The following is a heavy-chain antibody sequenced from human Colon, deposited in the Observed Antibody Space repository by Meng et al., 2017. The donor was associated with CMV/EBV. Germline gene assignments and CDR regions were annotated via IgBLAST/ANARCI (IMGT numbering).Heavy chain of an antibody. V-gene: IGHV3-49*04. CDR3: ARDGAPVIGWQIYYFDY. CDR1: GFTFGDYP. Sequence: GESLKISCTASGFTFGDYPMSWVRQAPGKGLEWVGFIRSKAYGGTTEYAVSVKGRFTISRDDSKSLVYLQMNSLRAEDTAVYYCARDGAPVIGWQIYYFDYWGQGTLVTVSS. D-gene: IGHD2-21*01. J-gene: IGHJ4*02. CDR2: IRSKAYGGTT.